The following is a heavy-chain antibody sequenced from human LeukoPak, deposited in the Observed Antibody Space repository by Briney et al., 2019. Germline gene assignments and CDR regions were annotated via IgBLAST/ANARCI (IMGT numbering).Heavy chain of an antibody. Sequence: SETLSLTCTVSGGSINRYYWSWIRQPAGKELEWIGRVYSSGSANYNPSLESRVTMSVDTSKNQFSLKLTSVTAADTAMYFCARGKVATSYFDYWGQGTLVTVSS. CDR1: GGSINRYY. CDR3: ARGKVATSYFDY. J-gene: IGHJ4*02. D-gene: IGHD5-12*01. CDR2: VYSSGSA. V-gene: IGHV4-4*07.